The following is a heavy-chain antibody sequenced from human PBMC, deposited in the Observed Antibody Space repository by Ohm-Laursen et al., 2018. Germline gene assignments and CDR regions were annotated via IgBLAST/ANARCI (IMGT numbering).Heavy chain of an antibody. D-gene: IGHD4-11*01. CDR3: ARTTNPYGMDV. CDR1: GFTFSDHY. CDR2: IRNKANSYTT. V-gene: IGHV3-72*01. Sequence: GSLRLSCSASGFTFSDHYMDWVRQAPGKGLEWVDRIRNKANSYTTEYAASVKGRFTISRDDSKNSLYLQMNSLKTEDTAVYYCARTTNPYGMDVWGQGTTVTVSS. J-gene: IGHJ6*02.